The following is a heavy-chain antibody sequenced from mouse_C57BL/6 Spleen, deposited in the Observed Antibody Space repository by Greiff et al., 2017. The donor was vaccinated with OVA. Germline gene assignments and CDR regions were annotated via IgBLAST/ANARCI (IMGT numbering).Heavy chain of an antibody. CDR3: ARHGGYYGSSYWYFDV. CDR1: GYTFTSYW. CDR2: INPSNGGT. V-gene: IGHV1-53*01. Sequence: QVQLQQPGTELVKPGASVKLSCKASGYTFTSYWMHWVKQRPGQGLEWIGNINPSNGGTNYNEKFKSKATLTVDKSSSTAYMQLSSLTSEDSAVYYCARHGGYYGSSYWYFDVWGTGTTVTVSS. D-gene: IGHD1-1*01. J-gene: IGHJ1*03.